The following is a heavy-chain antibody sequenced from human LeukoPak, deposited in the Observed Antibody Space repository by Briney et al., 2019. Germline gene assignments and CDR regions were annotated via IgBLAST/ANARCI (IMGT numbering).Heavy chain of an antibody. CDR2: IYRGGST. Sequence: QPGGSLRLSCAASGFTVSSNYMSWVRQAPGKGLEWGSVIYRGGSTYYAAAVKGRFTISRDNSKNTLYLQMNSLGAEDTAMYYCARDSVEVAGHYGLWGQGTLVTVSS. D-gene: IGHD6-19*01. V-gene: IGHV3-66*02. J-gene: IGHJ4*02. CDR3: ARDSVEVAGHYGL. CDR1: GFTVSSNY.